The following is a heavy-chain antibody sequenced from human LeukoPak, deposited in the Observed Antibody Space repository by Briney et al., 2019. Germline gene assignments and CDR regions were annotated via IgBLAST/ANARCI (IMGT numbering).Heavy chain of an antibody. V-gene: IGHV3-21*01. J-gene: IGHJ4*02. CDR2: ISSSSSYI. D-gene: IGHD5-24*01. Sequence: PGGSLRLSCAASGFTFSSYSMHWVRQAPGKGLEWVSSISSSSSYIYYADSVKGRFTISRDNAKNSLYMQMNSLRAEDTAVYYCARGSRDGYNYGYWGQGTLVTVYS. CDR3: ARGSRDGYNYGY. CDR1: GFTFSSYS.